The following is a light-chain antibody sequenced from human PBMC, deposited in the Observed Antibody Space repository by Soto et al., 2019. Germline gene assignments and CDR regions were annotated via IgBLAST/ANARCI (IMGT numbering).Light chain of an antibody. J-gene: IGLJ1*01. CDR2: EVS. V-gene: IGLV2-14*01. Sequence: QSALTQPASASGSPGQSITISCTGTSSDVGGYNYVSWYQQHPGKAPKLMIYEVSNRPSGVSNRFSCSKSGNKASLTISCLLPDEEAAYYCCSSTSSSTRVFGTGTKLTVL. CDR3: CSSTSSSTRV. CDR1: SSDVGGYNY.